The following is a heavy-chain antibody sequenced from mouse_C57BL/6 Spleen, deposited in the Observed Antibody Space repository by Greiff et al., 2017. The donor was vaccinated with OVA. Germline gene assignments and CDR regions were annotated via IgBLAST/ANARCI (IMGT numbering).Heavy chain of an antibody. V-gene: IGHV1-82*01. J-gene: IGHJ3*01. CDR3: ARDWEVPLAY. Sequence: LVESGPELVKPGASVKISCKASGYAFSSSWMNWVKQRPGKGLEWIGRIYPGDGDTNYNGKFKGKATLTADKSSSTAYMQLSSLTSEDSAVYFCARDWEVPLAYWGQGTLVTVSA. D-gene: IGHD4-1*01. CDR2: IYPGDGDT. CDR1: GYAFSSSW.